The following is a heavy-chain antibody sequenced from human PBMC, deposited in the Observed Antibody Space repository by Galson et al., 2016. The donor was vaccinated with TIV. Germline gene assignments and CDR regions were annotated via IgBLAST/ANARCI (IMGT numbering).Heavy chain of an antibody. J-gene: IGHJ4*02. V-gene: IGHV1-69*04. CDR1: GGTFNSYD. CDR3: SSASHLVPTVHHY. D-gene: IGHD3-3*02. CDR2: INPAVGLT. Sequence: SVKVSCKASGGTFNSYDISWLRQVPGQGFEWMGRINPAVGLTKYAQRFQGRITTTAAYMELSSLRSEDTAVYYCSSASHLVPTVHHYWGQGTLVTVPS.